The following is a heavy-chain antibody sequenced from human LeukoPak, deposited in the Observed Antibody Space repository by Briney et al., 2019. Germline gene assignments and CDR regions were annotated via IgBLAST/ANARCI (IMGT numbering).Heavy chain of an antibody. CDR3: ARSIAATIRDFDY. Sequence: GGSLRLSCAASGFTFDDYAMHWVRQAPGKGLEWVSGISWNSGSIGYADSVKGRFTISRDNAKNSLYLQMNSLRAEDTALYYCARSIAATIRDFDYWGQGTLVTVSS. J-gene: IGHJ4*02. D-gene: IGHD5-12*01. CDR2: ISWNSGSI. CDR1: GFTFDDYA. V-gene: IGHV3-9*01.